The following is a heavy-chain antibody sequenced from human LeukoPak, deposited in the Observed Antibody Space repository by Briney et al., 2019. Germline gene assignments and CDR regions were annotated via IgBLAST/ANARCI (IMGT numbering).Heavy chain of an antibody. V-gene: IGHV3-74*01. D-gene: IGHD5-24*01. CDR1: GFTFSGYW. J-gene: IGHJ4*01. CDR3: ARGRNGFFDY. CDR2: IYSDGGTT. Sequence: GGSLRLSCAASGFTFSGYWMHWVRQPPGKGLVWVSRIYSDGGTTTYADSVKGRFTISRDNAKNTLYLQMNSLRAEDTAMYYSARGRNGFFDYWGHGTLVTVSS.